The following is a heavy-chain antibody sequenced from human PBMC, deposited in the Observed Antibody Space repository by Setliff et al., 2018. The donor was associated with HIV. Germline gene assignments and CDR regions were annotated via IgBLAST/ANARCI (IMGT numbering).Heavy chain of an antibody. V-gene: IGHV3-7*03. J-gene: IGHJ3*02. D-gene: IGHD3-10*01. Sequence: PGESLKISCAVSRFTFSSYWMTWVRQAPGKGPECVANIKEDGSEKYYLGSVRGRFTISRDNAKNLVYLQMSSLRAEDTAVYYCAKDELSMVRGAGAFDIWGQGTMVTVSS. CDR2: IKEDGSEK. CDR1: RFTFSSYW. CDR3: AKDELSMVRGAGAFDI.